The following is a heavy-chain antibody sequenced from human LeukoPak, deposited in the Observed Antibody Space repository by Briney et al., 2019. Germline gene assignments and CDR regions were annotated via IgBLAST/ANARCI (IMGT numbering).Heavy chain of an antibody. CDR3: ARGDYGGNSANY. V-gene: IGHV1-2*02. CDR1: GYTFTGYY. Sequence: ASVKVSCKASGYTFTGYYMHWVRQAPGQGLEWMGWIDPNSGGTNYAQKFQGRVTMTRDTSISTAYMELSRLRSDDTAVYYCARGDYGGNSANYWGQGTLVTVSS. D-gene: IGHD4-23*01. CDR2: IDPNSGGT. J-gene: IGHJ4*02.